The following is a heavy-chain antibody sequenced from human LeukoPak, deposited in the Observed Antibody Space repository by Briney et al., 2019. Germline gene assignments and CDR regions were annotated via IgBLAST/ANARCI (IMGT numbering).Heavy chain of an antibody. CDR2: IYYSGST. CDR3: AKYDYYDSSGYFYAGD. Sequence: SETLSLTCTVSGGSISSYYWSWIRQPPGKGLEWIGYIYYSGSTNYNPSLKSRVTISLDTSKNQFSLKLSFVTAADTAVYYCAKYDYYDSSGYFYAGDWGQGTLVTVSS. CDR1: GGSISSYY. V-gene: IGHV4-59*12. D-gene: IGHD3-22*01. J-gene: IGHJ4*02.